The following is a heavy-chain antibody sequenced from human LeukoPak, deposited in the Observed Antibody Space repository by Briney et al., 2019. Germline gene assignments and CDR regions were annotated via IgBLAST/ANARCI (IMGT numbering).Heavy chain of an antibody. CDR2: IYYSGST. D-gene: IGHD6-13*01. Sequence: LSLTCTVSGGSISSGGYYWSWIRQHPGKGLEWIGYIYYSGSTYYNPSLKSRVTISVDTSKNQFSLKLSSVTAADTAVYYCARDRVAAAGYYFDYWGQGTLVTVSS. CDR3: ARDRVAAAGYYFDY. V-gene: IGHV4-31*03. CDR1: GGSISSGGYY. J-gene: IGHJ4*02.